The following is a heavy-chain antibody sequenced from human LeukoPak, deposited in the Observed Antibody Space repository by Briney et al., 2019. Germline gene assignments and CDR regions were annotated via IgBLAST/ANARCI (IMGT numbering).Heavy chain of an antibody. V-gene: IGHV4-4*02. CDR1: GGSISSSNW. J-gene: IGHJ5*02. D-gene: IGHD6-19*01. Sequence: PSETLSLTCAVSGGSISSSNWWSWVRQPPGKGLEWIGEIYHSGSTNYNPSLKSRVTISVDKSKNQFSLKLSSVTAADTAVYYCARDRDSSGWWWFDPWGQGTLVTVSS. CDR3: ARDRDSSGWWWFDP. CDR2: IYHSGST.